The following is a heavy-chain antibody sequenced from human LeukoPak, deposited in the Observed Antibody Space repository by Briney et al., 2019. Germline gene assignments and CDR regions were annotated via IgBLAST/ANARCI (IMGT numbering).Heavy chain of an antibody. CDR3: ALGAYCSSTSCSTPLYYGMDV. V-gene: IGHV4-34*01. CDR1: GGSFSGYY. CDR2: INHSGST. D-gene: IGHD2-2*01. J-gene: IGHJ6*02. Sequence: PSETLSLICAVYGGSFSGYYWSWIRQPPGKGLEWIGEINHSGSTNYNPSLKSQVTISVDTSKNQFSLKLSSVTAADTAVYYCALGAYCSSTSCSTPLYYGMDVWGQGTTVTVSS.